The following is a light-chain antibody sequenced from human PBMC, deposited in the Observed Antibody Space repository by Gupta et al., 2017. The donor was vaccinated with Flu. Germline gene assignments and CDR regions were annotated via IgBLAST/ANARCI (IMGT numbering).Light chain of an antibody. CDR1: QSIGSL. CDR3: QHYNSYSGT. V-gene: IGKV1-5*03. J-gene: IGKJ1*01. CDR2: KAS. Sequence: GDRVTITCRASQSIGSLLAWYQQKPGRVPNLLIFKASSLGSGVPSRFRGSGSGTEFTLTINSLQPDDFATYYCQHYNSYSGTFGQGTKVEIK.